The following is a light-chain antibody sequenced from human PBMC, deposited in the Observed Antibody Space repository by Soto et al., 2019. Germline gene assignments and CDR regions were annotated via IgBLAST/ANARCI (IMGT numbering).Light chain of an antibody. CDR3: CSFAGSYSYV. V-gene: IGLV2-11*01. Sequence: QSVLTQPRSVSGSPGQSVTISCTGTSSDVGGYNYVSWYQHHPGKAPKVMIYDVSKRPSGVPDRFSGSKSGNTASLTISGLRAEDEAAYSCCSFAGSYSYVFGSGTKVTVL. CDR1: SSDVGGYNY. CDR2: DVS. J-gene: IGLJ1*01.